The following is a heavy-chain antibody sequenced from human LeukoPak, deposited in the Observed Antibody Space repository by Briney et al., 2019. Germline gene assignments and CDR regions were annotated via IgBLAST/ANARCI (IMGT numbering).Heavy chain of an antibody. D-gene: IGHD1-26*01. V-gene: IGHV4-4*07. CDR3: ARGDSGSSGPYYYYGRDV. CDR2: IYTSGST. Sequence: SETLSLTCIVSGGSISSYYWSWIRQPAGKGLEWIGRIYTSGSTNYNPSLKSRVTMSVDTSKNQFSLELSSVTAADTAVYYCARGDSGSSGPYYYYGRDVWGQGTTVSVS. CDR1: GGSISSYY. J-gene: IGHJ6*01.